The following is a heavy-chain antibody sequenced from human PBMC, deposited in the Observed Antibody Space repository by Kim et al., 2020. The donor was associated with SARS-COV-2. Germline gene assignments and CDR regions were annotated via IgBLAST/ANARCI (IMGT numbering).Heavy chain of an antibody. CDR3: ARGCVVVAATRGRRAFDY. D-gene: IGHD2-15*01. CDR2: INHSGST. Sequence: SETLSLTCAVYGGSFSGYYWSWIRQPPGKGLEWIGEINHSGSTNYNPSLKSRVTISVDTSKNQFSLKLSSVTAADTAVYYCARGCVVVAATRGRRAFDYWGQGTLVTVSS. J-gene: IGHJ4*02. V-gene: IGHV4-34*01. CDR1: GGSFSGYY.